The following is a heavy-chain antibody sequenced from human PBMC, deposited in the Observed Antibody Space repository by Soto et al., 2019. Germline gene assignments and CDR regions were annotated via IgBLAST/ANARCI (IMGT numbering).Heavy chain of an antibody. D-gene: IGHD5-18*01. CDR2: IYHSGSP. J-gene: IGHJ4*02. V-gene: IGHV4-4*02. CDR3: ASGSGYGYGLGY. CDR1: GDSIRSINW. Sequence: KTSETLSLTCAVSGDSIRSINWWTWVRQPPGKGLEWIGEIYHSGSPNYNPSLKSRLTISVDKSKNQFSLSLRSVTAADTAVYFCASGSGYGYGLGYWGQGTLVTVSS.